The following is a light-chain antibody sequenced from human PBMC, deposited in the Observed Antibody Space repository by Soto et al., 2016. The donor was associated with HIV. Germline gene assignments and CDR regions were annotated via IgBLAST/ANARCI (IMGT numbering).Light chain of an antibody. V-gene: IGKV1D-13*01. J-gene: IGKJ2*01. Sequence: DPVSITCRASQGISSALAWYQQKPGKAPRLLIYDASTLKSGVPSWFSGTGSGTDFTLTIYSLQPEDFATYYCQQFKNYPGTFGQGTTLEIK. CDR1: QGISSA. CDR3: QQFKNYPGT. CDR2: DAS.